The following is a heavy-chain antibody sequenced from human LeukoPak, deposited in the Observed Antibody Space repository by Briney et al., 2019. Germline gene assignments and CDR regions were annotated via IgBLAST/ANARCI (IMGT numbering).Heavy chain of an antibody. CDR2: ISLGNT. D-gene: IGHD5-18*01. V-gene: IGHV4-59*12. Sequence: SETLSLTCSLSGDTLSTYYWNWIRQTPGRGLEWIGHISLGNTEYNPSLKSRVTISVDTSNIEFYLRLTSVTAADTALYFCARDKRHSYGKYFDPWSQGTLVSVSS. CDR3: ARDKRHSYGKYFDP. CDR1: GDTLSTYY. J-gene: IGHJ4*02.